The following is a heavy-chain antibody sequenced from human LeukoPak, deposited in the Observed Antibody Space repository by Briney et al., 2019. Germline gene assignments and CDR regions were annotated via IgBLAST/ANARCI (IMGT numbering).Heavy chain of an antibody. V-gene: IGHV3-9*01. CDR2: ISWNSGSI. CDR1: GFTFDDYA. J-gene: IGHJ5*02. CDR3: AKDMGSIVGAPGS. Sequence: GRSLRLSCAASGFTFDDYAMYWVRQAPGKGLERVSGISWNSGSIGYADSVKGRFTISRDNAKNSLYLQMNSLRTEDTALYYCAKDMGSIVGAPGSWGQGTLVTVSS. D-gene: IGHD1-26*01.